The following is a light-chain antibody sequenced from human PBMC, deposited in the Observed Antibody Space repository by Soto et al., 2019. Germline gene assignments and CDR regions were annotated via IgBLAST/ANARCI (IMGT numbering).Light chain of an antibody. CDR3: AAWDDGLNGWL. CDR1: NSDIGSYNF. CDR2: EVR. V-gene: IGLV2-14*01. J-gene: IGLJ3*02. Sequence: QSALTQPASVSGSPGQSITISCTGTNSDIGSYNFVSWYQHLPGKAPKLLIYEVRYRPSGISDRFSGSKSANSASLAISGLKSEDEADYYCAAWDDGLNGWLFGGGTKLTVL.